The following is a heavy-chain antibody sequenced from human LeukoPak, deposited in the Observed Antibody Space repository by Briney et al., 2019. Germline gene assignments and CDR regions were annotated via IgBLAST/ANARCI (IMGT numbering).Heavy chain of an antibody. CDR3: ARDARFVVVPAATDY. Sequence: PGGSLRLFCAASGFTFSSYSMNWVRQAPGKGLEWVSSISSSSSYIYYADSVKGRFTISRDNAKNSLYLQMNSLRAEDTAVYYCARDARFVVVPAATDYWGQGTLVTVSS. J-gene: IGHJ4*02. V-gene: IGHV3-21*01. CDR1: GFTFSSYS. D-gene: IGHD2-2*01. CDR2: ISSSSSYI.